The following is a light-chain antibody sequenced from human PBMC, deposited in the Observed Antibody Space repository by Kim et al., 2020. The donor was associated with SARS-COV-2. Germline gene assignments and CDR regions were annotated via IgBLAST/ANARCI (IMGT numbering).Light chain of an antibody. Sequence: SYELTQPPSVSVAPGKTARITCGGNNIGSKSVHWYQQKPGQAPVLVIYYGSDRPSGIPERFSGSNSGNTATLTISRVEAGDEADYYCQVWDSSYVVFGGGTQLTVL. CDR1: NIGSKS. V-gene: IGLV3-21*04. CDR3: QVWDSSYVV. J-gene: IGLJ2*01. CDR2: YGS.